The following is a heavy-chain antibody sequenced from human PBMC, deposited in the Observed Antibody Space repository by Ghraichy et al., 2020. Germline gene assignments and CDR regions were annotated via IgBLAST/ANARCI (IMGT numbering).Heavy chain of an antibody. D-gene: IGHD1-26*01. J-gene: IGHJ4*02. CDR2: ISSSSSYI. CDR1: GFIFSSYS. Sequence: PGGSLRLSCAASGFIFSSYSMNWVRQAPGKGLEWVSSISSSSSYIYYADSVKGRFTISRDNAKNSLYLQMNSLRAEDTAVYYCASDSGRHYYYFDYWGQGTLVTVSS. CDR3: ASDSGRHYYYFDY. V-gene: IGHV3-21*01.